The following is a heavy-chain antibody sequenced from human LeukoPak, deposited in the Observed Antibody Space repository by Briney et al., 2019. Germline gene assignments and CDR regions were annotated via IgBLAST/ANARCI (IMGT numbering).Heavy chain of an antibody. J-gene: IGHJ4*02. CDR2: ISSSGSIR. CDR3: ATTSDWYRFFDY. V-gene: IGHV3-48*03. D-gene: IGHD6-19*01. CDR1: VFSFGSCE. Sequence: GGSLRLSCAASVFSFGSCEMNCVRQAPGEGMEWVSYISSSGSIRYYADSVKGRFTISRDNAKNSLYLQMNSLRAKDTAIYYCATTSDWYRFFDYWGQGTLVTVSS.